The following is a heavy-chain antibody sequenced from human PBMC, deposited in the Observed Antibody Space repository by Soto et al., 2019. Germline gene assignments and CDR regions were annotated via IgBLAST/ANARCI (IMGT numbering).Heavy chain of an antibody. V-gene: IGHV3-30*03. CDR2: ISYDGSNK. Sequence: QVQLVESGGGVVQPGRSLRLSCAASGFTFSSYGMHWVRQAPGKGLEWVAVISYDGSNKYYADSVKGRFTISRDNSKNTLYLQMNSLRAEDTAVYYCAREEAYCTNGVCYLIYYYGMDVWGQGTTVTVSS. J-gene: IGHJ6*02. D-gene: IGHD2-8*01. CDR1: GFTFSSYG. CDR3: AREEAYCTNGVCYLIYYYGMDV.